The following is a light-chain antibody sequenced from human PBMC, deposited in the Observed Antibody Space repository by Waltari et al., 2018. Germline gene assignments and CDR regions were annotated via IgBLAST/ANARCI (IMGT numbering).Light chain of an antibody. CDR1: QSVLYNSNNKNY. J-gene: IGKJ1*01. Sequence: DIVMTQSPDSLTVSLGERATINCQSNQSVLYNSNNKNYVAWYQQKPGQPPKLLIYWASTRQTGVPYRFSGSGSGTDFTLTISSLQAEDVAVYHCQQYYTNPRTFGQGTKVEIK. CDR3: QQYYTNPRT. CDR2: WAS. V-gene: IGKV4-1*01.